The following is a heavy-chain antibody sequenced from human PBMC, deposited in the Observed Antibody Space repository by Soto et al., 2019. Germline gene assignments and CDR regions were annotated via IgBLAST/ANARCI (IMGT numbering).Heavy chain of an antibody. CDR3: ARVPSP. CDR1: GGSLSPNY. CDR2: IYHSGST. V-gene: IGHV4-59*12. J-gene: IGHJ5*02. Sequence: SETLSLTCTVSGGSLSPNYWTWIRQPPGKGLEWVGYIYHSGSTYYNPSLKSRVTISVDRSKNQFSLKLNSVTAADTAVYYCARVPSPWGQGTLVTVSS.